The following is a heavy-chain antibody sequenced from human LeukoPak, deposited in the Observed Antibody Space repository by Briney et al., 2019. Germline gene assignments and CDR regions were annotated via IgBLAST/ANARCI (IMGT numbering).Heavy chain of an antibody. D-gene: IGHD6-19*01. CDR2: IYSGGAT. CDR3: SRILSDTSGWYHFDY. CDR1: GFTFSSYA. J-gene: IGHJ4*02. Sequence: GGSLRLSCAASGFTFSSYAMSWVRQAPGKGLDWVSFIYSGGATNYTDAVKGRFTISRDNSKNTLYLQMNSLRAEDTAVYYCSRILSDTSGWYHFDYWGQGALVTVSS. V-gene: IGHV3-66*01.